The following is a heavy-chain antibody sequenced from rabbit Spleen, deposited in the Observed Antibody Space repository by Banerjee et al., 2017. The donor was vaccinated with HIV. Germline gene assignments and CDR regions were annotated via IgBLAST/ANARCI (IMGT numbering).Heavy chain of an antibody. J-gene: IGHJ4*01. CDR1: GFDFSTYY. V-gene: IGHV1S7*01. D-gene: IGHD1-1*01. CDR2: IDPIFGST. Sequence: QLKESGGGLVQPGGSLKLSCKASGFDFSTYYMSWVRQAPGKGLEWIGYIDPIFGSTYYASWVNGRFTISRHNTQNTVYLQLNSLTAADTATYFCVRDQAHMLDLWGPGTLVTVS. CDR3: VRDQAHMLDL.